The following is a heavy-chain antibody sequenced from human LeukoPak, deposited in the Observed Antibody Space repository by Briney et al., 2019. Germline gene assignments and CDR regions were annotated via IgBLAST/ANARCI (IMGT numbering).Heavy chain of an antibody. CDR1: GFRFSTYW. D-gene: IGHD5-24*01. J-gene: IGHJ4*02. CDR3: ARDKGYTTYDY. Sequence: GESLRLSCAPSGFRFSTYWLSWVRQAPGKGLERVATISQYGTEKYYVDSVRGRFTISRDNAKNSLYLQMNSLRAEDTAVYYCARDKGYTTYDYWGQGTLVTVSS. CDR2: ISQYGTEK. V-gene: IGHV3-7*01.